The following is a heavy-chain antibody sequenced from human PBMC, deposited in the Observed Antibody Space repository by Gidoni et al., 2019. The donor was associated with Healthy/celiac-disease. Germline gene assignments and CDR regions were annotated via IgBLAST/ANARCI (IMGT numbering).Heavy chain of an antibody. D-gene: IGHD6-19*01. CDR1: GGSISSSSYY. J-gene: IGHJ4*02. CDR3: ARHDPSSGWYESYYFDY. V-gene: IGHV4-39*01. CDR2: IYYRGST. Sequence: QLPLQESGPGLVKPSETLSLTCTAYGGSISSSSYYWGWIRQPPGKGLEWIGSIYYRGSTYYNPSLKSRVTISVDTSKTQFSLKLSSVTAADTAVYYCARHDPSSGWYESYYFDYWGQGTLVTVSS.